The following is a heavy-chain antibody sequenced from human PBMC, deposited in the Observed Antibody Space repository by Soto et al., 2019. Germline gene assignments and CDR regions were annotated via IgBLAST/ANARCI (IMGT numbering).Heavy chain of an antibody. CDR1: GFTFSSYE. D-gene: IGHD2-8*01. V-gene: IGHV3-48*03. Sequence: GSLRLSCAASGFTFSSYEMNWVRQAPGKGLEWVSYISSSGSTIYYADSVKGRFTISRDNAKNSLYLQMNSLRAEDTAVYCCARDGPQDLYAMGSYFDYWGQGTLVTVSS. CDR3: ARDGPQDLYAMGSYFDY. J-gene: IGHJ4*02. CDR2: ISSSGSTI.